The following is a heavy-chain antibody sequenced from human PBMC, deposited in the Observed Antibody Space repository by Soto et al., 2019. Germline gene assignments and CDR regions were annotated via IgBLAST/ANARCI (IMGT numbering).Heavy chain of an antibody. Sequence: GGSLRLSCAASGFTVSSNYMSWVRQAPGKGLERVSVIYSCGSTYYTDSVKGRFTISRDNYKNTLYLQMNSLRAEDTAVYYCARAKAYGGDQVHDSVDIWGQGTMVTVSS. V-gene: IGHV3-53*01. CDR3: ARAKAYGGDQVHDSVDI. CDR1: GFTVSSNY. D-gene: IGHD1-26*01. J-gene: IGHJ3*02. CDR2: IYSCGST.